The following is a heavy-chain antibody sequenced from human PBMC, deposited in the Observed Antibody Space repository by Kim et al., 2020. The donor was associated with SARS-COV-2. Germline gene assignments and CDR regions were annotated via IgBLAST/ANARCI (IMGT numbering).Heavy chain of an antibody. CDR2: INPNSGDT. Sequence: ASVKVSCKPSEYTFTGYCIHWVRQAPGQGLEWMGRINPNSGDTKYAQKFQGRVTMTRDMSISTAYMELSSLRSDDTAVYYCARGYDSSKYQNWFDPWGQGTLVTVSS. D-gene: IGHD3-22*01. CDR3: ARGYDSSKYQNWFDP. J-gene: IGHJ5*02. V-gene: IGHV1-2*06. CDR1: EYTFTGYC.